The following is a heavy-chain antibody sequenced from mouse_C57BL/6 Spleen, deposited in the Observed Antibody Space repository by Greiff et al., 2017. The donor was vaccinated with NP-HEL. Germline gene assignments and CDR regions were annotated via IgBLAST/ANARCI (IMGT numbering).Heavy chain of an antibody. CDR1: GYTFTGYE. D-gene: IGHD1-1*01. Sequence: VQLQQSGAELVRPGASVTLSCKASGYTFTGYEMHWVKQTPVHGLEWIGAIDPETGGTAYNQKFKGKAILTADKSSSTAYMELRSLTSEDSAVYYCTIRRAYWGQGTLVTVSA. J-gene: IGHJ3*01. V-gene: IGHV1-15*01. CDR2: IDPETGGT. CDR3: TIRRAY.